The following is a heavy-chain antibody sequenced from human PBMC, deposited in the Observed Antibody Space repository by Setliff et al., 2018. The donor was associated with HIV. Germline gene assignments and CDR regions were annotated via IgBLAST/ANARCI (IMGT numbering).Heavy chain of an antibody. J-gene: IGHJ3*02. CDR2: IIPNSGGT. CDR3: ARGTRVGANDAFDI. V-gene: IGHV1-2*06. D-gene: IGHD1-26*01. CDR1: GYTFTACY. Sequence: ASVKVSCKASGYTFTACYIHWVRQAPGQGLEWMGRIIPNSGGTNCAQKCQGRVTMTRDTSISTAYMELSRLRSDDTAVYYCARGTRVGANDAFDIWGQGTMVTVSS.